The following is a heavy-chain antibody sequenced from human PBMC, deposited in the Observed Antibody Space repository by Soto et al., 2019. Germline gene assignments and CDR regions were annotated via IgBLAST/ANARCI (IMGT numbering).Heavy chain of an antibody. V-gene: IGHV1-18*01. CDR2: ISTYSGNT. D-gene: IGHD4-17*01. CDR1: GYTFNAYG. CDR3: ARESYGDYDY. Sequence: ASVKVSCKTSGYTFNAYGVTWVRQAPGQGLEWIGWISTYSGNTNYAQKFQDRVTMTTDTSTSTAYMELRSLKSDDTAVYYCARESYGDYDYWGQGTVVTVSS. J-gene: IGHJ4*02.